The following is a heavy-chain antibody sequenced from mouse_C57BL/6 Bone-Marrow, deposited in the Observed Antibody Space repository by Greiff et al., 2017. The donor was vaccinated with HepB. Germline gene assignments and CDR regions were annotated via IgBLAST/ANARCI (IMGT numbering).Heavy chain of an antibody. J-gene: IGHJ1*03. Sequence: QVQLQQSGAELVQPGASVKISCKTSGYAFNSYWMNWVKRRPGKGLEWFGQIYPGDGDTNYNGRFKGKATLTADKSSSTVYMQLSSLTSEDSAVYFCSRDYGYHGRYWYFDVWGTGAPVTVSS. CDR2: IYPGDGDT. V-gene: IGHV1-80*01. D-gene: IGHD2-2*01. CDR1: GYAFNSYW. CDR3: SRDYGYHGRYWYFDV.